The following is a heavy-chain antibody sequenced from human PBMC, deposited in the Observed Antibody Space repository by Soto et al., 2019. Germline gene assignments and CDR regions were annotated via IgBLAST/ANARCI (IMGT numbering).Heavy chain of an antibody. V-gene: IGHV3-23*01. J-gene: IGHJ6*03. Sequence: GESLKISCAASGFTFSSYAMSWVRQAPGKGLEWVSAISGSGGSTYYADSVKGRFTISRDNSKNTLYLQMNSLRAEDTAVYYCAKNPIVVVPAAMVYYYMDVWGKGTTVTVSS. CDR2: ISGSGGST. CDR1: GFTFSSYA. CDR3: AKNPIVVVPAAMVYYYMDV. D-gene: IGHD2-2*01.